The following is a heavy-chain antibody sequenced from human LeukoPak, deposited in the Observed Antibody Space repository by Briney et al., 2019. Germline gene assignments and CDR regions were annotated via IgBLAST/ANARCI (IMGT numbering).Heavy chain of an antibody. CDR1: GFTFSSYA. CDR3: AKEKRPFLHRTVTADF. Sequence: GGSLRLSCAASGFTFSSYAMSWVRQAPGKGLEWVSGISGSGGSTYYADSVKGRFTISRDNSKNTLYLQMNSLRAEDTAVYYCAKEKRPFLHRTVTADFWGQGTLVTVSS. CDR2: ISGSGGST. J-gene: IGHJ4*02. D-gene: IGHD4-11*01. V-gene: IGHV3-23*01.